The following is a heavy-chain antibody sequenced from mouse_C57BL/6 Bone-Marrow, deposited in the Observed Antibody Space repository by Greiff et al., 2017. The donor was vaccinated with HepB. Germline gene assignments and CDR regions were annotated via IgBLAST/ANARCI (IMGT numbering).Heavy chain of an antibody. V-gene: IGHV1-26*01. D-gene: IGHD2-5*01. CDR1: GYTFTDYY. J-gene: IGHJ2*01. CDR3: ARRSYYSNYFFDY. CDR2: INPNNGGT. Sequence: EVKLQQSGPELVKPGASVKISCKASGYTFTDYYMNWVKQSHGKSLEWIGDINPNNGGTSYNQKFKGKATLTVDKSSSTAYMELRSLTSEDSAVYYCARRSYYSNYFFDYWGQGTTLTVSS.